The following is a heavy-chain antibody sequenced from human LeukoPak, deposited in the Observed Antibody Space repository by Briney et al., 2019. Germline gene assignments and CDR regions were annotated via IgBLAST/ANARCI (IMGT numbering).Heavy chain of an antibody. CDR2: IYYSGST. CDR3: ARLPDDSSARYYYYYMDV. V-gene: IGHV4-39*01. Sequence: SETLSLTCTVSGGSISSSNYYWGWIRQPPGKGLEWIGSIYYSGSTYYNPSLKSRVTISVDTSKNQFSLKLSSVTAADTAVYYCARLPDDSSARYYYYYMDVRGKGTTVTVSS. J-gene: IGHJ6*03. CDR1: GGSISSSNYY. D-gene: IGHD3-22*01.